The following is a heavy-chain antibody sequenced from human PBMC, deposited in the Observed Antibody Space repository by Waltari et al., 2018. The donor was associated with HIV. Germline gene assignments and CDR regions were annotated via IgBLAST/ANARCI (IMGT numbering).Heavy chain of an antibody. J-gene: IGHJ3*01. CDR1: GFRVSDYG. Sequence: VQLAESGGGVVQPGGSRRLSCAASGFRVSDYGMHWVRQAPGKGLQWVAVIWYDGSKKECSDSVKGRFTISKDNSKNTLFLQMNSLRVDDTAVYFCARVPFASSWSADSFDVWGPGTRITVSS. CDR2: IWYDGSKK. V-gene: IGHV3-33*01. D-gene: IGHD6-13*01. CDR3: ARVPFASSWSADSFDV.